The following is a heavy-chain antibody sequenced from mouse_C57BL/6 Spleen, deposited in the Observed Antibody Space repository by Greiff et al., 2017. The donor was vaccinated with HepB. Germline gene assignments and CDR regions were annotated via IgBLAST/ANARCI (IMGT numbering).Heavy chain of an antibody. CDR2: ISYDGSN. V-gene: IGHV3-6*01. CDR1: GYSITSGYY. J-gene: IGHJ1*03. Sequence: EVKLEESGPGLVKPSQSLSLTCSVTGYSITSGYYWNWIRQFPGNKLEWMGYISYDGSNNYNPSLKNRISITRDTSKHQFFLKLNSVTTEDTATYYCARDWDYGSSYWYFDVWGTGTTVTVSS. D-gene: IGHD1-1*01. CDR3: ARDWDYGSSYWYFDV.